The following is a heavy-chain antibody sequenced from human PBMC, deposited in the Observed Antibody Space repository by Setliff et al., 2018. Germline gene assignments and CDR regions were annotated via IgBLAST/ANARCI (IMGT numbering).Heavy chain of an antibody. V-gene: IGHV4-38-2*02. CDR1: NHSVSSDYY. CDR3: ARDNTILGATDY. CDR2: IYHTGKT. Sequence: SETLSLTCVVSNHSVSSDYYWGWVRQSPVKGLEWIGNIYHTGKTYYNPSLKSRVTISIDTSKNYFSLRLTSVTAADTAVYFCARDNTILGATDYWGQGTLVTVSS. D-gene: IGHD1-26*01. J-gene: IGHJ4*02.